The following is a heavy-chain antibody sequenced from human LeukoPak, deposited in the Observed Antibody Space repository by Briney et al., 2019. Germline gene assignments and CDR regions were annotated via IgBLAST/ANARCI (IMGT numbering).Heavy chain of an antibody. V-gene: IGHV1-24*01. D-gene: IGHD1-26*01. CDR2: FDPEDGET. CDR3: ATDRSWELRANYYGMDV. CDR1: GYTLTELS. J-gene: IGHJ6*02. Sequence: GASVKVSCKVSGYTLTELSMHWVRQAAGKGVEGLGGFDPEDGETIFAQKFQGRVTMTDDTSTDTAYMELSSLRSEDTAVYYCATDRSWELRANYYGMDVWGQGTTVTVSS.